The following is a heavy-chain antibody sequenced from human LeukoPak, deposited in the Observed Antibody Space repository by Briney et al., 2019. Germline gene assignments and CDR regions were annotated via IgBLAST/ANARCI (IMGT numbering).Heavy chain of an antibody. Sequence: PGGSLRLSCAASGFTFSSYAMHWVRQAPGKGLEWVAVTPYDGSNKYYADSVKGRFTISRDNSKNTLYLQMNSLRAEDTAVYYCARDRGSSTSSGYYYYYGMDVWGRGTTVTVSS. CDR2: TPYDGSNK. V-gene: IGHV3-30*04. CDR3: ARDRGSSTSSGYYYYYGMDV. J-gene: IGHJ6*04. D-gene: IGHD2-2*01. CDR1: GFTFSSYA.